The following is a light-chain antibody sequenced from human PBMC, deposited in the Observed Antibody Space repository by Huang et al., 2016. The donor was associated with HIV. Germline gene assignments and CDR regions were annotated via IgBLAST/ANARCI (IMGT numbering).Light chain of an antibody. CDR1: QSVGSY. V-gene: IGKV3-11*01. J-gene: IGKJ4*01. Sequence: EVMLPQSPSILSLSLGGTGTISCKAIQSVGSYVAWYQQRPGQSPRLLLYDTSNRAAGIPTRFSGSGSGTDFTLTISGLESGDLGVFYCQQRSTWPLTFGGGTKVA. CDR2: DTS. CDR3: QQRSTWPLT.